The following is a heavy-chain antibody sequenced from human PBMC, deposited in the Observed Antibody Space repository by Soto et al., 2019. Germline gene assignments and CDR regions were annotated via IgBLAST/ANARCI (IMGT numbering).Heavy chain of an antibody. CDR2: SRDKVHSHTT. CDR3: ARGVVSTGYFDY. Sequence: EVQLAESGGGLVQPGGSLSPPCAASGFTFRATSLTWVRRAPGKGREWVGRSRDKVHSHTTEYAASVKGRFTISRGDSENSLYLQMNSLKTEDTAVYYCARGVVSTGYFDYWGQGTLVTVSS. CDR1: GFTFRATS. D-gene: IGHD5-12*01. J-gene: IGHJ4*02. V-gene: IGHV3-72*01.